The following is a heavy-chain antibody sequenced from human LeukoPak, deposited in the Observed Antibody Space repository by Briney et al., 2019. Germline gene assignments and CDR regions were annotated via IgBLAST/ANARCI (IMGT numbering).Heavy chain of an antibody. Sequence: GGSLRLSCAASGFTFSDYYMSWIRQAPGKGLEWVSYISSSGSTIYYADSVKGRFTISRDNAKNSLYLQMNSLRAEDTAVYYCSRDRITIFGVVNNPGAYGMDVWGQGTTVTVSS. CDR3: SRDRITIFGVVNNPGAYGMDV. J-gene: IGHJ6*02. CDR1: GFTFSDYY. CDR2: ISSSGSTI. V-gene: IGHV3-11*01. D-gene: IGHD3-3*01.